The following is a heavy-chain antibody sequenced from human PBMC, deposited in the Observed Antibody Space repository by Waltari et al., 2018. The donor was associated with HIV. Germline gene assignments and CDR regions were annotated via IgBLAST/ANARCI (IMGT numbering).Heavy chain of an antibody. V-gene: IGHV3-33*01. CDR2: IRYDGSNK. CDR3: ARDAAPNSYTPSSSDV. CDR1: GFTFTKYG. Sequence: QVQLVESGGGVVQPGTSLRLSCAASGFTFTKYGMHWVRQATGKGLEGVTLIRYDGSNKYYADSVKGRFTISRDNSKNTLYLQMNSLRAEDTAVYYCARDAAPNSYTPSSSDVWGQGTLVTVSS. J-gene: IGHJ4*02. D-gene: IGHD6-13*01.